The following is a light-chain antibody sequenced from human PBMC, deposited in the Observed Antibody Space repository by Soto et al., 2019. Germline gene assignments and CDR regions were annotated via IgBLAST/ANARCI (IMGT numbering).Light chain of an antibody. Sequence: EIVLTQSPGTLSLSPGERATLSCRASQSVNSLYLAWYQQKPGQAPRLLIDGASSSATGIPDRVSGSGSGTDFTITISILEPEDLAVYYCHWYSGSQTFGGGTKVEIK. CDR2: GAS. V-gene: IGKV3-20*01. CDR1: QSVNSLY. CDR3: HWYSGSQT. J-gene: IGKJ4*01.